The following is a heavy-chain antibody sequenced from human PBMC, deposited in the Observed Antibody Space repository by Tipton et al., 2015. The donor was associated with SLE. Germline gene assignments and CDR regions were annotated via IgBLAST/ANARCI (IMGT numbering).Heavy chain of an antibody. D-gene: IGHD2-21*02. CDR1: GGSFNHYL. Sequence: TLSLTCAVYGGSFNHYLWSWIRQPPGKGLEWIGEVFHSGSTNYNPSLKSRVTISVDTSKNQFSLKLTSVTAADTAVYYCARLPQGDDPHWYFDLWGRGTLVTVSS. CDR2: VFHSGST. CDR3: ARLPQGDDPHWYFDL. V-gene: IGHV4-34*12. J-gene: IGHJ2*01.